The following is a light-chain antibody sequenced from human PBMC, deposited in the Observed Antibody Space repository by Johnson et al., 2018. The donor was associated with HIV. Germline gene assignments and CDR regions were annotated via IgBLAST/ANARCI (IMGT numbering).Light chain of an antibody. V-gene: IGLV1-51*01. CDR3: GTWDSSLSAGV. CDR2: DSD. CDR1: SSNIGSNY. Sequence: QSVLTQPPSVSAAPGQTVTISCSGSSSNIGSNYVSWYQQLPGTAPKLLIYDSDKRPSGIPDRFSGSNSGTSATLGITGLQTGDEADYYCGTWDSSLSAGVVGSGTKVTVL. J-gene: IGLJ1*01.